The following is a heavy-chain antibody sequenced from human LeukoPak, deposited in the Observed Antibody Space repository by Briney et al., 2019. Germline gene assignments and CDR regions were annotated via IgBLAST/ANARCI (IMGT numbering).Heavy chain of an antibody. CDR1: GFTFSSYG. J-gene: IGHJ3*02. Sequence: GGSLRLSCAASGFTFSSYGMHWVRQAPGKGLEWVAVIWYDGSNKYYADSVKGRFTISRDNSKNTLYLQMNSLRAEDTAVYYCARDSLGVPAAVKVVQNAFDIWGQGTMVTVSS. V-gene: IGHV3-33*01. CDR2: IWYDGSNK. CDR3: ARDSLGVPAAVKVVQNAFDI. D-gene: IGHD2-2*01.